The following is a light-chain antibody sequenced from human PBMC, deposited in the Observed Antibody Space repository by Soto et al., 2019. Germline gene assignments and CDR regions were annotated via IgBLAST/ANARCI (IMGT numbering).Light chain of an antibody. CDR2: HAS. V-gene: IGKV3-11*01. CDR1: QTVNSW. Sequence: IVLTQSPATLSSSPWERATLSCRASQTVNSWLAWYQHKPGQAPRLLIYHASSRATGVPARFSGSGSGTDFTLTISSLEPEDFAVYYCHQRQSWPRTFGQGTKVDIK. CDR3: HQRQSWPRT. J-gene: IGKJ1*01.